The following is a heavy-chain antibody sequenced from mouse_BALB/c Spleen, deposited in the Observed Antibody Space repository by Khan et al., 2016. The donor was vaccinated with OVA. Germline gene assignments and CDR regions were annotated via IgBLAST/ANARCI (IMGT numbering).Heavy chain of an antibody. CDR1: GFNIKDTY. J-gene: IGHJ1*01. Sequence: EVELVESGAELVKPGASVKLSCTASGFNIKDTYLHWVKQRPEQGLEWIGRIAPANGNTQYDPKFQGTATITSDTSSNTSYLQLNSLTSEDTAVYYCARPSYDPRDFEVWGAGTTVTVSS. D-gene: IGHD2-3*01. V-gene: IGHV14-3*02. CDR2: IAPANGNT. CDR3: ARPSYDPRDFEV.